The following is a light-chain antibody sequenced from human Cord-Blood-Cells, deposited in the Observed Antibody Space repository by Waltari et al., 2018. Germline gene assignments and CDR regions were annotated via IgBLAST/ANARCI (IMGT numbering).Light chain of an antibody. J-gene: IGKJ1*01. V-gene: IGKV3-11*01. CDR2: DAS. CDR3: QQRSNWWT. Sequence: EIVLTQSPATLSSSPGERATLSCRASQSVSSYLAWYQQKPGQAPRLLIYDASNRATGIPARFSCSGSGTDFTLTISSLEPEDFAVYYCQQRSNWWTFGQGTKVEIK. CDR1: QSVSSY.